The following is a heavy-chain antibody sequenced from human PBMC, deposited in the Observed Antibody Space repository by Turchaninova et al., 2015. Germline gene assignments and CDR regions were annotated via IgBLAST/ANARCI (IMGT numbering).Heavy chain of an antibody. J-gene: IGHJ6*03. CDR2: IYSGGKT. CDR3: ARDSAPNFYYYLDV. CDR1: GFMVSANY. Sequence: EVLLVEAGGGLMQPRGSLRFCCAASGFMVSANYMNWVRQAPGKGLEWVSVIYSGGKTYYADSVKGRFTISRDSSMNTLYLQMNSLRAEDTAVYYCARDSAPNFYYYLDVWGKGTTVTVSS. V-gene: IGHV3-53*01. D-gene: IGHD6-13*01.